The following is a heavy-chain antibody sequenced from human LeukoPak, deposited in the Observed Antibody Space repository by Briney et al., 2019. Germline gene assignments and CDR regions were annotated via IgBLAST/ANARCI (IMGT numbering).Heavy chain of an antibody. CDR1: GRSFSDYS. D-gene: IGHD1-26*01. CDR2: INHSGST. Sequence: SETLSLTCALYGRSFSDYSWSWIRQPPGKGLEWIGEINHSGSTNYNPSLKSRVTISLDTSKNQFSLRLSSVTAADTAVYYCAREPSGSFDYWGQGTLVTVSS. V-gene: IGHV4-34*01. CDR3: AREPSGSFDY. J-gene: IGHJ4*02.